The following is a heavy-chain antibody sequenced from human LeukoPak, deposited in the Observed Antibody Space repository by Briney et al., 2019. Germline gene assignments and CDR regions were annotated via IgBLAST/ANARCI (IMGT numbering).Heavy chain of an antibody. CDR3: ARKRGGCYPD. V-gene: IGHV1-18*01. CDR1: GYTFTHYD. Sequence: ASVTVSCKPSGYTFTHYDICWVRQAPGQGLEWMGRISPYNGDTYYAQKLQGRVTMTTDTSTRTAYLQLGSLTSDDTAVYYCARKRGGCYPDWGQGTLVIVSS. D-gene: IGHD2-15*01. J-gene: IGHJ4*02. CDR2: ISPYNGDT.